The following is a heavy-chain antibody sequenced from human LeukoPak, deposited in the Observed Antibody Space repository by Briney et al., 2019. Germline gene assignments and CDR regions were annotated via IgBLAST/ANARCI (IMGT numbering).Heavy chain of an antibody. CDR1: GFTFSSYS. J-gene: IGHJ4*02. CDR3: ARDLGSGSYLYYFDY. D-gene: IGHD3-10*01. Sequence: GRSLRLSCAASGFTFSSYSMNWVRQAPGKGLEWVSSISSSSSYIYYADSVKGRFTISRDNAKNSLYLQMNSLRAEDTAVYYCARDLGSGSYLYYFDYWGQGTLVTVSS. V-gene: IGHV3-21*01. CDR2: ISSSSSYI.